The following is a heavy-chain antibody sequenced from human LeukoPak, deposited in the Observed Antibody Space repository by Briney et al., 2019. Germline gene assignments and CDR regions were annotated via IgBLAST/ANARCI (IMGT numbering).Heavy chain of an antibody. CDR3: ARGTLYRGWSYYLDF. V-gene: IGHV4-34*01. CDR1: GGSFSGYY. J-gene: IGHJ4*02. CDR2: INHSGST. D-gene: IGHD6-19*01. Sequence: SETLSLTCAVYGGSFSGYYWSWIRQPPGKGLEWIGEINHSGSTNYNPSLKSRVTISVDTSKNQFSLKLSSVTAADTAMYYCARGTLYRGWSYYLDFWGQGSQVTVSS.